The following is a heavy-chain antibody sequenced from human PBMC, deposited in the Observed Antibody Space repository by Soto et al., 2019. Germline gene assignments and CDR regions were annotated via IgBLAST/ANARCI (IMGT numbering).Heavy chain of an antibody. D-gene: IGHD3-16*02. CDR1: GFTYSSYA. CDR2: ISGSGGST. CDR3: AKDFGGVIV. J-gene: IGHJ4*02. V-gene: IGHV3-23*01. Sequence: HPGGYLRLPCAASGFTYSSYAMSWVRQAPGKGLEWVSAISGSGGSTYYADSVKGRFTISRDNSKNTLYLQMNSLRAEDTAVYYCAKDFGGVIVWGEGTLVTVST.